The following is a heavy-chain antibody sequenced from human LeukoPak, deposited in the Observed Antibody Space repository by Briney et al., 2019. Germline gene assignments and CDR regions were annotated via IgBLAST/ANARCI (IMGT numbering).Heavy chain of an antibody. Sequence: GGSLRLSCTVSGFTLSSYEMTWFRQAPGKGLELVSSIGYGGADSHYADSVKGRFTISRDNSKNTLYLQLSSLRADDTAVYYCTRNSGWYGISWGQGTLVTVSS. CDR2: IGYGGADS. D-gene: IGHD6-19*01. J-gene: IGHJ4*02. CDR3: TRNSGWYGIS. CDR1: GFTLSSYE. V-gene: IGHV3-23*01.